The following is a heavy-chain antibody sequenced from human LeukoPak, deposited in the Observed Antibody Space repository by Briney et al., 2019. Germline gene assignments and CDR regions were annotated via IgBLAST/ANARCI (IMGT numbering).Heavy chain of an antibody. CDR1: GGSFSGYY. CDR2: INHSGST. J-gene: IGHJ4*02. CDR3: ARSSSYYDSSGGY. V-gene: IGHV4-34*01. Sequence: KTSETLSLTCAVYGGSFSGYYWSWIRQPPGKGLEWIGEINHSGSTNYNPSLKSRVTISVDTSKNQSSLKLSSVTAADTAVYYCARSSSYYDSSGGYWGQGTLVTVSS. D-gene: IGHD3-22*01.